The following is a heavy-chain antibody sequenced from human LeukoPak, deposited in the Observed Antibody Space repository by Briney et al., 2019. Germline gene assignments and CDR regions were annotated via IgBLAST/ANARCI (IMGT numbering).Heavy chain of an antibody. CDR2: INTDGRTT. V-gene: IGHV3-74*01. CDR1: GFTFSSHW. Sequence: PGGSLRLSCAASGFTFSSHWMHWVRQAPGKGLVWVSRINTDGRTTSYADSVKGRFTISRDNSKNTLYLQMNSLRPKDTAVYYCAKDLSIQLWYLFDYWGQGTLVTVSS. J-gene: IGHJ4*02. D-gene: IGHD5-18*01. CDR3: AKDLSIQLWYLFDY.